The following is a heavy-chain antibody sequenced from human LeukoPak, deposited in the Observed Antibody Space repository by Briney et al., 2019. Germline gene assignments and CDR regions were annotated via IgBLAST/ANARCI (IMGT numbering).Heavy chain of an antibody. J-gene: IGHJ3*02. CDR2: IYYSGST. CDR3: AREYNYYDGCRCDAFEI. Sequence: SETLSLTCTVSGGSISTYDWNWLRQPPGKALERLGYIYYSGSTNYNPSLTGPVTISEDTSQNQFSLTISPVTAADPAVYYYAREYNYYDGCRCDAFEIWGQGTMVTVSS. CDR1: GGSISTYD. D-gene: IGHD3-22*01. V-gene: IGHV4-59*01.